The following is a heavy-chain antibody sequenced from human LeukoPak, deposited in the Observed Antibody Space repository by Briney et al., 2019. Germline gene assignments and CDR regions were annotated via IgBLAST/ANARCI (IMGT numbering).Heavy chain of an antibody. CDR1: GYTFTSYG. Sequence: AASVKVSCKASGYTFTSYGISWVRQAPGQGLEWMGWITPNSGGTNYAQKFQGRVTMTRDTSISTAYMELSRLRSDDTAVYYCARDIVVVPAAAYYFDYWGQGTLVTVSS. V-gene: IGHV1-2*02. CDR2: ITPNSGGT. D-gene: IGHD2-2*01. J-gene: IGHJ4*02. CDR3: ARDIVVVPAAAYYFDY.